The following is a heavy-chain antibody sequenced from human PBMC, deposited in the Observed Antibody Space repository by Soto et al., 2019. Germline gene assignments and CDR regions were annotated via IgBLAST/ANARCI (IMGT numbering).Heavy chain of an antibody. V-gene: IGHV3-23*01. D-gene: IGHD6-19*01. CDR2: VVYSGAST. CDR3: AKRRSSGSHYVDY. CDR1: GFTFSNYA. Sequence: PGRSLTLACAASGFTFSNYAMTWVRQAPGKGLEWVSSVVYSGASTYYADSVRGRFTISRDNSKNTLYLQMTSLRAEDTAVYYCAKRRSSGSHYVDYWGQGALVTVSS. J-gene: IGHJ4*02.